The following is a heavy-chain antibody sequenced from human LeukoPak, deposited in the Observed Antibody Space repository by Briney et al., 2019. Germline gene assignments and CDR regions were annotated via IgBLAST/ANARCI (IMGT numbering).Heavy chain of an antibody. J-gene: IGHJ4*02. CDR1: GFTFSSSW. CDR3: ARDPSYGALDF. D-gene: IGHD4-17*01. Sequence: GGSLRLSCAVSGFTFSSSWLTWVCQAPGKGLEWVANIKSDGSGRYYLDSVKGRFTISRDNANNSLYLQMNSLRAEDTAVYYCARDPSYGALDFWGQGTQVTVSS. V-gene: IGHV3-7*03. CDR2: IKSDGSGR.